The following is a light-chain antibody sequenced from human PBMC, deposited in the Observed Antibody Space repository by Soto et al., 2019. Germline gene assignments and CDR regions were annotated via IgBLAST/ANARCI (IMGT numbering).Light chain of an antibody. CDR1: TSDVGGYNY. CDR3: ASYTSRATAV. CDR2: EVS. Sequence: QSALTQPASVSGSPGQSITISCTGSTSDVGGYNYVSWYQQHPGKAPKLLIYEVSHRPSGVSDRFSASKSGNTASLTISGIQGEDEGNYYCASYTSRATAVFGGGTQLTVL. J-gene: IGLJ7*01. V-gene: IGLV2-14*01.